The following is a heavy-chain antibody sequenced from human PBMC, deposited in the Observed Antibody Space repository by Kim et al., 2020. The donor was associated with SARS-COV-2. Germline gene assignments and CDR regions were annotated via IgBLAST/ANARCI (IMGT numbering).Heavy chain of an antibody. Sequence: TIDADAMRGRFTISRDNAKNSLYLQMNSLGGEDAAVYFCARGFNWAFDVWGQGTLVTVSS. J-gene: IGHJ3*01. V-gene: IGHV3-74*01. CDR2: T. CDR3: ARGFNWAFDV.